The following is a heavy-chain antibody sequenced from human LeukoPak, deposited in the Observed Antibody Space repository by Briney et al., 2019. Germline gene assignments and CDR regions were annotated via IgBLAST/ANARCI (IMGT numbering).Heavy chain of an antibody. V-gene: IGHV1-24*01. D-gene: IGHD6-19*01. CDR3: ATQLRIAVAGSGYYYGRDV. CDR1: GYTLTELS. J-gene: IGHJ6*02. Sequence: ASVKVSCKFSGYTLTELSMHWVRQAPGQGLEWMGGFDPEDGETIYAQKFQGRVTMTEDTSTDTAYMELSSLRSEDTAVYYCATQLRIAVAGSGYYYGRDVWGRGTAHTLFS. CDR2: FDPEDGET.